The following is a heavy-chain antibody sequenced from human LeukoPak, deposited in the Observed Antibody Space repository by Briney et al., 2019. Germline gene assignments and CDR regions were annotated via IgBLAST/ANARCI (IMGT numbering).Heavy chain of an antibody. J-gene: IGHJ4*02. CDR2: ISSSSSYI. V-gene: IGHV3-21*01. CDR3: AREIATAFGAFGY. D-gene: IGHD6-13*01. Sequence: GSLRLSCAASGFTFSSYSMNWVRQAPGKGLEWVSSISSSSSYIYYADSVKGRFTTSRDNAKNSLYLQMNSLRAEDTAVYYCAREIATAFGAFGYWGQGTLVTVSS. CDR1: GFTFSSYS.